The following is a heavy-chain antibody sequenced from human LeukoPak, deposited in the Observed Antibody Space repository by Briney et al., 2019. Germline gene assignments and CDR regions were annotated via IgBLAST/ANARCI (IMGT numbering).Heavy chain of an antibody. CDR2: IYPGDSDT. D-gene: IGHD2/OR15-2a*01. J-gene: IGHJ3*02. CDR3: ARISSKSRRGAFDI. V-gene: IGHV5-51*01. Sequence: GESLKISCKGSGYTFTTYWIGWVRQMPGEGLEWMGIIYPGDSDTRYSPSFQGQVTISADKSISTAYLQWSSLKASDTAMYYCARISSKSRRGAFDIWGQGTMVTVSS. CDR1: GYTFTTYW.